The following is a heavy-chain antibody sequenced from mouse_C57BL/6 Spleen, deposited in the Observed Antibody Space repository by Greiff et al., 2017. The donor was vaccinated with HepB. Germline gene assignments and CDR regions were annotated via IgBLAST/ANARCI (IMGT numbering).Heavy chain of an antibody. Sequence: VQLQQSGTVLARPGASVKMFCKTSGYTFTSYWMHWVKQRPGQGLEWIGAIYPGNSDTSYNQKFKGKAKLTAVTSASTAYMELSSLTNEDSAVYYCTRAEGDYDVFAYWGQGTLVTVSA. CDR3: TRAEGDYDVFAY. V-gene: IGHV1-5*01. CDR2: IYPGNSDT. CDR1: GYTFTSYW. D-gene: IGHD2-4*01. J-gene: IGHJ3*01.